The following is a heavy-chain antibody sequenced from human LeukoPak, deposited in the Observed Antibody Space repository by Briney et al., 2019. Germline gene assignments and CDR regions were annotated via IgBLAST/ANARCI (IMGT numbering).Heavy chain of an antibody. D-gene: IGHD3-10*01. CDR3: AREGVLLWFGELKGFDY. J-gene: IGHJ4*02. Sequence: SGTLSLTCAVSGGSISSSNWWSWDRQPPGKGLEWIGEIYHSGSTNYNPSLKSRVTISVDKSKNQFSLKLSSVTAADTAVYYCAREGVLLWFGELKGFDYWGQGTLVTVSS. CDR2: IYHSGST. V-gene: IGHV4-4*02. CDR1: GGSISSSNW.